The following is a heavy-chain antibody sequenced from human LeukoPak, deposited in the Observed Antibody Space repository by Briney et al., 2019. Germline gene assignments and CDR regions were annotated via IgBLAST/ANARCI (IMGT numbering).Heavy chain of an antibody. D-gene: IGHD6-13*01. Sequence: GGSLRLSCAASGFTFSSYAMSWVRQAPGKGLEWVAFIRSDGSNKFYADSVKGRFTISRDNSKNTLYVQMNSLRAEDTAVYYCAKDERLGSSWTFDYWGQGTLVTVSS. J-gene: IGHJ4*02. CDR2: IRSDGSNK. CDR3: AKDERLGSSWTFDY. V-gene: IGHV3-30*02. CDR1: GFTFSSYA.